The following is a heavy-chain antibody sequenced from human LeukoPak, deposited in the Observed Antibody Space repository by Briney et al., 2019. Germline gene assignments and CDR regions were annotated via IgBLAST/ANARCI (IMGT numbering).Heavy chain of an antibody. J-gene: IGHJ4*02. CDR2: ISYDGSNK. V-gene: IGHV3-30*18. CDR3: AKDHFLNYYDSSGYSDY. Sequence: GGSLRLSCAASGFTFSSYGMHWVRQAPGKGLEWVAVISYDGSNKYYADSVKGRFTISRDNSKNTLYLQMNSLRAEDTAVYYCAKDHFLNYYDSSGYSDYWGQGTLVTVSS. CDR1: GFTFSSYG. D-gene: IGHD3-22*01.